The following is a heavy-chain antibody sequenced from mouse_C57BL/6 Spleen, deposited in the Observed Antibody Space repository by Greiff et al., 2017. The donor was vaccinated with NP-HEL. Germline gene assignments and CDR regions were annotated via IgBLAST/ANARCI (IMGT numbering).Heavy chain of an antibody. V-gene: IGHV5-16*01. Sequence: DVQLVESEGGLVQPGSSMKLSCTASGFTFSDYYMAWVRQVPEKGLEWVANINYDGSSTYYLDSLKSRFIISRDKAKNILYLQMSSLKSEDTATYYCAKEGANWEWMDYWGQGTSVTVSS. D-gene: IGHD4-1*01. CDR3: AKEGANWEWMDY. J-gene: IGHJ4*01. CDR2: INYDGSST. CDR1: GFTFSDYY.